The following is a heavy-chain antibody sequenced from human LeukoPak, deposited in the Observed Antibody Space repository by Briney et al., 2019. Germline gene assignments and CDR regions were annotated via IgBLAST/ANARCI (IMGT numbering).Heavy chain of an antibody. V-gene: IGHV3-23*01. CDR1: GFTFSSYA. CDR2: ISGSGGST. Sequence: GGSLRLSCAASGFTFSSYAMSWVRQAPGKGLEWVSAISGSGGSTYYADSVKGRFTISRDNSKNTLYLQMNSLRAEDTAVYYCANPRGRWLQFPKLYYFDYWGQGTLVTVSS. CDR3: ANPRGRWLQFPKLYYFDY. D-gene: IGHD5-24*01. J-gene: IGHJ4*02.